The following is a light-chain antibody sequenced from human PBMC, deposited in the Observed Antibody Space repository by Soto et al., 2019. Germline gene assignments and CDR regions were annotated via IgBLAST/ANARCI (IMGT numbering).Light chain of an antibody. V-gene: IGKV1-8*01. Sequence: ATRMTQSPSSFSASTGDSVTITFRASQGISSYLAWYQQKPGKAPKLLIYAASSLQSGVPSRFSGSGSGTDFTLTISSLQPDDFATYYCQQYNSCLTFGGGTKVDI. CDR1: QGISSY. CDR2: AAS. J-gene: IGKJ4*01. CDR3: QQYNSCLT.